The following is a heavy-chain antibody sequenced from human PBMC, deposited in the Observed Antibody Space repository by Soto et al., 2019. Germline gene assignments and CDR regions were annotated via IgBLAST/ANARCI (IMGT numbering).Heavy chain of an antibody. CDR3: ARDSVGLFGDAFDI. CDR1: GGSISSYY. CDR2: IYYSGST. Sequence: PSETLSLTCTVSGGSISSYYWSWIRQPPGKGLEWIGYIYYSGSTNYNPSLKSRVTISVDTSKNQFSLKLSSVTAADTAVYYCARDSVGLFGDAFDIWGQGTMVTVSS. D-gene: IGHD2-21*01. J-gene: IGHJ3*02. V-gene: IGHV4-59*01.